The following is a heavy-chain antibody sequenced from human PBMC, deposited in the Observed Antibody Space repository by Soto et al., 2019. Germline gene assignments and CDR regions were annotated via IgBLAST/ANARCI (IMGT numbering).Heavy chain of an antibody. J-gene: IGHJ4*02. V-gene: IGHV1-3*01. D-gene: IGHD5-18*01. CDR1: GYTFTSYA. CDR3: ARGAGCSYGDY. Sequence: ASVKVSCKASGYTFTSYAMHWVRQAPGQRLEWMGWINAGNGNTKYSQKFQGRVAITRDTSASTAYMELSSLRSEDTAVYYCARGAGCSYGDYWGQGTLVTVSS. CDR2: INAGNGNT.